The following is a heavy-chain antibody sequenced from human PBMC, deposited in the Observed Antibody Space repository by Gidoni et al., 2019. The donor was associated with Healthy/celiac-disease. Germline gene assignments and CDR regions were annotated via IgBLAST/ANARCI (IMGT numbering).Heavy chain of an antibody. J-gene: IGHJ4*02. D-gene: IGHD3-3*01. CDR3: ASSRITIFGVVTPYYFDY. V-gene: IGHV4-31*03. CDR2: IYYSGST. Sequence: QVQLQESGPGLVKPSQTLSLTCTVSGGSISRGCYYWIWIRQHPGKVLDWIGYIYYSGSTYYNPSLKSRVTISVDTSKNQFSLKLSSVTAADTAVYYCASSRITIFGVVTPYYFDYWGQGTLVTVSS. CDR1: GGSISRGCYY.